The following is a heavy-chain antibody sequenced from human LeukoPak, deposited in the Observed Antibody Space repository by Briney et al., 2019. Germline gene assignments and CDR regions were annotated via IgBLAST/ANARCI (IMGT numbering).Heavy chain of an antibody. V-gene: IGHV5-51*01. CDR2: IYPGDSDT. Sequence: GEALKISCKGSGYSFTSYWIGWVRQMPGKGLGWMGIIYPGDSDTRYSPSFQGQVTISADKSISTVYLQWSRLKASDPAMYYCARLGPDDAFDIWGQGTMVTVSS. J-gene: IGHJ3*02. CDR1: GYSFTSYW. CDR3: ARLGPDDAFDI.